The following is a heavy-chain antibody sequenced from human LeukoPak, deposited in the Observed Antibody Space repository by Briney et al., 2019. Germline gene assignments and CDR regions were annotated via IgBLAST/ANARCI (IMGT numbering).Heavy chain of an antibody. CDR3: ARDVSSGWYYYGMDV. V-gene: IGHV3-66*01. Sequence: PGGSLRLSCAASVFTVSSNYMSWVRQAPGKGLEWVSVIYSGGSTYYADSVKGRFTISRDNSKNTLYLQMNSLRAEDTAVYYCARDVSSGWYYYGMDVWGQGTTVTVSS. CDR1: VFTVSSNY. CDR2: IYSGGST. J-gene: IGHJ6*02. D-gene: IGHD6-25*01.